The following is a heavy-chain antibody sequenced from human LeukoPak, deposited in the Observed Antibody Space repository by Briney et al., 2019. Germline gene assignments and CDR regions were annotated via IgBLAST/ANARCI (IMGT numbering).Heavy chain of an antibody. CDR1: GGSFSSSSYY. J-gene: IGHJ4*02. D-gene: IGHD6-6*01. Sequence: SETLSLTCTVSGGSFSSSSYYWGWIRQPPGKGLEWIGSIYYSGSTYYNPSLKSRVTISVDTSKNQFSLKLSSVTAADTAVYYCARRNSSSDDFDYWGQGTLVTVSS. CDR3: ARRNSSSDDFDY. CDR2: IYYSGST. V-gene: IGHV4-39*01.